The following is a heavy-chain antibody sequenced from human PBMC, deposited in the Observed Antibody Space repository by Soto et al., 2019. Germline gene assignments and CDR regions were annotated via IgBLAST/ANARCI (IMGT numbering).Heavy chain of an antibody. Sequence: PGGSLRLSCAASGFTFSTYGMHWVRQAPGKGLEWVAALSHDETNKFYADSVKGRFTISRDNSKSTVYPELNNLSAEDTAVYHCAKNQGVELVPLATVDWFDPWGQGSVVTVSS. CDR3: AKNQGVELVPLATVDWFDP. J-gene: IGHJ5*02. CDR1: GFTFSTYG. V-gene: IGHV3-30*18. CDR2: LSHDETNK. D-gene: IGHD1-26*01.